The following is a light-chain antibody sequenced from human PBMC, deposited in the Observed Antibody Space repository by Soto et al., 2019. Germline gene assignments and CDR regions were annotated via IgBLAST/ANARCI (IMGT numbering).Light chain of an antibody. CDR1: QSVSIF. V-gene: IGKV3-11*01. CDR3: QHRFSWPLT. Sequence: EIVLTQSPATLSLSPGDRATLSCRASQSVSIFFAWYQQKRGQAPRLLIYDTSKRATGIPARFSGSGSGTDFTLTISSLEPEDFAVYYCQHRFSWPLTFGGGTTIEIK. CDR2: DTS. J-gene: IGKJ4*01.